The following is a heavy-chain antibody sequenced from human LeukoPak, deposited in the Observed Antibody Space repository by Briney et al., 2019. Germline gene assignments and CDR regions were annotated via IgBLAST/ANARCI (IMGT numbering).Heavy chain of an antibody. CDR2: IKQDGSEK. CDR1: GLTFSSYW. Sequence: GGSLRLSCAASGLTFSSYWMSWVRQAPGKGLEWVANIKQDGSEKYYVDSVKGRFTISRDNAKNSLYLQMNSLRAEDTAVYYCARVGNYYYYYMDVWGKGTTVTVSS. J-gene: IGHJ6*03. CDR3: ARVGNYYYYYMDV. V-gene: IGHV3-7*01.